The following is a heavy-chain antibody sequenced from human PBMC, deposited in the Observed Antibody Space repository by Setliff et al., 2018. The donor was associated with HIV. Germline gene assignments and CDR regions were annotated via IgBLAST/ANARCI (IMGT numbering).Heavy chain of an antibody. CDR1: GGSISTSY. CDR2: IYISGTT. CDR3: AREHCSGGSCNGFDI. J-gene: IGHJ3*02. V-gene: IGHV4-4*09. D-gene: IGHD2-15*01. Sequence: PSETLSLTCTVSGGSISTSYWNWTRPPPGKGLEWIAYIYISGTTNYNPALKSRVTISLDTSRNQFSLKLGSVTAADTAMYYCAREHCSGGSCNGFDIWGQGTMVTV.